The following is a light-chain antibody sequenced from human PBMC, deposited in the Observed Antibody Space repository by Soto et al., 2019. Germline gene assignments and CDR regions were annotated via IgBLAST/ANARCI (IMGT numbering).Light chain of an antibody. CDR1: QSISSY. V-gene: IGKV1-39*01. J-gene: IGKJ5*01. CDR2: AAS. Sequence: DIQMTQSPSSLSASVGYRVTITCRASQSISSYLNWYQQKPGKVPKLLIYAASSLQGGVPSRFSGSGSGTDFTLTISSLQPEDFASYYCQQSDITPYTFGQGTRLEI. CDR3: QQSDITPYT.